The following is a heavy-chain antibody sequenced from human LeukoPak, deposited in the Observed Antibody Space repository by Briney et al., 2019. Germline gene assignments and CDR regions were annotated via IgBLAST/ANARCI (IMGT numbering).Heavy chain of an antibody. J-gene: IGHJ6*03. CDR2: ISGSGVGT. V-gene: IGHV3-23*01. CDR1: GFTVSSNS. Sequence: GGSLRLSCTVSGFTVSSNSMSWVRQAPGKGLEWVSAISGSGVGTHYADSVKGRFTISRDNSKNTLYVQMHSLRAEDTAVYYCAKGGIAVAGTSYYYYMDVWGKGTTVTISS. CDR3: AKGGIAVAGTSYYYYMDV. D-gene: IGHD6-19*01.